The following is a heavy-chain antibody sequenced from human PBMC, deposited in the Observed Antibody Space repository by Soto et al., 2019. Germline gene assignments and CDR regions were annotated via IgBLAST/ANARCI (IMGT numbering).Heavy chain of an antibody. CDR3: ARATQITVWWLYYYMDV. J-gene: IGHJ6*03. D-gene: IGHD2-15*01. CDR2: IKQDGSET. V-gene: IGHV3-7*01. CDR1: GFTFNRYW. Sequence: EVELVESAGGLVQPGGSLRLSCVGSGFTFNRYWMSWVRQAPGKGLAWVANIKQDGSETYYVDSVKGRFTTSRDNANNSLFLEMNSLRGEDTAVYYCARATQITVWWLYYYMDVWGKGTMVTVSS.